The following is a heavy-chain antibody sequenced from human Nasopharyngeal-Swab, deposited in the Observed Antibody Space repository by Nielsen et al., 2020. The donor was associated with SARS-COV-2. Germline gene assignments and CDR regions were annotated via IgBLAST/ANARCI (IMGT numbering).Heavy chain of an antibody. V-gene: IGHV3-23*01. CDR2: ISGSGGST. CDR3: AKRHYYDSSGYTYYYYGMDV. CDR1: GFTFSDYA. Sequence: GESLKISCAASGFTFSDYAMSWVRQAPGKGLEWVSAISGSGGSTYYADSVKGRFTISRDNSKNTLYLQMNSLRAEDTAVYYCAKRHYYDSSGYTYYYYGMDVWGQGTTVTVSS. J-gene: IGHJ6*02. D-gene: IGHD3-22*01.